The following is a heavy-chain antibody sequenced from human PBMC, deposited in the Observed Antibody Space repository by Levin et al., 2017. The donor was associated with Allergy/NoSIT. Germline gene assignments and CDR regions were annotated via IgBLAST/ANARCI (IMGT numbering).Heavy chain of an antibody. CDR2: IYYSGST. D-gene: IGHD6-13*01. CDR3: ARHLRRGSSSYYYFDY. J-gene: IGHJ4*02. CDR1: GGSISSSSYY. Sequence: PGGSLRLSCTVSGGSISSSSYYWGWIRQPPGKGLEWIGSIYYSGSTYYNPSLKSRVTISVDTSKNQFSLKLSSVTAADTAVYYCARHLRRGSSSYYYFDYWGQGTLVTVSS. V-gene: IGHV4-39*01.